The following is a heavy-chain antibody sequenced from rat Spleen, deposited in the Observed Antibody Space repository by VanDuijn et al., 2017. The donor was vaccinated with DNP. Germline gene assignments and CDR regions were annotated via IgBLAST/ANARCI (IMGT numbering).Heavy chain of an antibody. V-gene: IGHV5-25*01. CDR3: ARVGYYSSYIYVVMDA. CDR1: GFTFSNYY. Sequence: EVQLVESGGGLVQPGRSLKLSCAASGFTFSNYYMAWIRQVPGKGLEWIASITGGGGTTSYPDSVKGRFTISRDNAKSTLYLQMNSLQTEDTATYYCARVGYYSSYIYVVMDAWGQGTSVTVSS. D-gene: IGHD1-2*01. CDR2: ITGGGGTT. J-gene: IGHJ4*01.